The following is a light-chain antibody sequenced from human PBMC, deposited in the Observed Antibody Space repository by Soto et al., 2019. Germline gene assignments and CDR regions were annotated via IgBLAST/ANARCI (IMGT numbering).Light chain of an antibody. CDR3: QQRSEWPPLT. CDR2: DAS. Sequence: EIVLTQSPATLSLSPGERATLSCRASQSVSRYLAWYQQKPGQAPRLLIYDASNRATGIPARFSGSGSGTEYTLTISSLDPEDSAVYYCQQRSEWPPLTFGGGTKVEIK. J-gene: IGKJ4*01. CDR1: QSVSRY. V-gene: IGKV3-11*01.